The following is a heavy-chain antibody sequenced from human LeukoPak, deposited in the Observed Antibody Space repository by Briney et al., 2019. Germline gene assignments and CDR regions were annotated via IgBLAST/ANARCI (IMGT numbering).Heavy chain of an antibody. CDR3: AKRPSDYGDYVTYFDY. Sequence: PGGSLRLSCAASGFSFISYGMHWVRQAPGKGLEWVGVISDDGRNKKYADSVKGLFTISRDNSKDTLYLQMNSLRDEDTAVYYCAKRPSDYGDYVTYFDYWGQGTLVTVSS. CDR1: GFSFISYG. V-gene: IGHV3-30*18. CDR2: ISDDGRNK. J-gene: IGHJ4*02. D-gene: IGHD4-17*01.